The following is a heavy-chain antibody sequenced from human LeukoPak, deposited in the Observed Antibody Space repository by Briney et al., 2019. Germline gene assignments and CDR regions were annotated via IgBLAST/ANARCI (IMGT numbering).Heavy chain of an antibody. Sequence: SETLSLTCAVYGGSFSGYYWSWIRQPPGKGLEWIGEINHSGSTNYNPSLKSRVTISVDTSRNQFSLKVSSVTAADTAVYYCARVGYCSGGSCYSEDDYWGQGTLVTVSS. CDR3: ARVGYCSGGSCYSEDDY. V-gene: IGHV4-34*01. CDR2: INHSGST. J-gene: IGHJ4*02. D-gene: IGHD2-15*01. CDR1: GGSFSGYY.